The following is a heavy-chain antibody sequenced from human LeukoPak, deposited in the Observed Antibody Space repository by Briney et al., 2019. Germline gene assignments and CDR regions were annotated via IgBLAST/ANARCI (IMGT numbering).Heavy chain of an antibody. V-gene: IGHV3-30*18. D-gene: IGHD3-22*01. CDR3: AKGTALDPRMIVVVIPYFDY. CDR2: ISYDGSNK. Sequence: GGSLRLSCAASGFTFSSYGMHWVRQAPGKGLEWVAVISYDGSNKYYADSVKGRFTISRDNSKNTLYLQMNSLRAEDTAVYYCAKGTALDPRMIVVVIPYFDYWGQGTLVTVSS. J-gene: IGHJ4*02. CDR1: GFTFSSYG.